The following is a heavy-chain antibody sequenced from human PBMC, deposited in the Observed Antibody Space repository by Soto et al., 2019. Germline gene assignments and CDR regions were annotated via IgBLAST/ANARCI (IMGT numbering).Heavy chain of an antibody. D-gene: IGHD6-13*01. V-gene: IGHV3-66*01. CDR2: IYSGGST. CDR3: ARDLISSSWYSSHYYYYMDV. J-gene: IGHJ6*03. CDR1: GFTVSSNY. Sequence: GGSLRLSCAASGFTVSSNYMSWVRQAPGKGLEWVSVIYSGGSTYYADSVKGRFTISRDNSKNTLYLQMNSLRAEDTAVYYCARDLISSSWYSSHYYYYMDVWGKGTTVTVSS.